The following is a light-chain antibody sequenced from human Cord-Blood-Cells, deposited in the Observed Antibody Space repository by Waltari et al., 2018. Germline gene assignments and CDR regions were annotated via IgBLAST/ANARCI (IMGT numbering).Light chain of an antibody. Sequence: DIVMTQSPLSLPVTPGEPASISCRSSQSLLHSKGYNYLDWYLQKPGQSPQLLIYLGSNRASGVPYRFSGSGSGTDFTLKISRVEAEDVGVYYCMQALQTPLTFGGGTKVEIK. CDR2: LGS. J-gene: IGKJ4*01. CDR3: MQALQTPLT. V-gene: IGKV2-28*01. CDR1: QSLLHSKGYNY.